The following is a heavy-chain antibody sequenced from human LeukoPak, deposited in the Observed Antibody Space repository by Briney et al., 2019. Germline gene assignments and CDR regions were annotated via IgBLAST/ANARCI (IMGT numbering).Heavy chain of an antibody. D-gene: IGHD6-13*01. CDR1: GGSLSDYY. CDR2: INHSGGT. Sequence: SETLSLTCGVYGGSLSDYYWSGILQPPGKGLEWIGEINHSGGTNYNPSLKSRVIISVDTSKNQFSLKLSSVTAADTAVYYCARGIRYTSSWYTYKWVDPWAQGTLVTVSS. J-gene: IGHJ5*02. V-gene: IGHV4-34*01. CDR3: ARGIRYTSSWYTYKWVDP.